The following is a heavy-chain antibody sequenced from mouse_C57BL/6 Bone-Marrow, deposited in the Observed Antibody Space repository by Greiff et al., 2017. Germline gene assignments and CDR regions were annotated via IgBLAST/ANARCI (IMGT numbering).Heavy chain of an antibody. CDR2: IYPRSGNT. J-gene: IGHJ3*01. V-gene: IGHV1-81*01. CDR1: GYTFTSYG. D-gene: IGHD2-5*01. CDR3: ARRAYYSNLFAY. Sequence: QVQLKESGAELARPGASVKLSCKASGYTFTSYGISWVKQRTGQGLEWIGEIYPRSGNTYYNEKFKGKATLTADKSSSTAYMELRSLTSEDSAVYFCARRAYYSNLFAYWGQGTLVTVSA.